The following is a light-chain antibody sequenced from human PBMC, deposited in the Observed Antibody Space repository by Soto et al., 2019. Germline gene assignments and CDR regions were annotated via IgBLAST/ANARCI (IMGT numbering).Light chain of an antibody. CDR2: WAS. V-gene: IGKV4-1*01. J-gene: IGKJ1*01. CDR3: QQYYSVPPT. CDR1: QSVFYSSNNKNY. Sequence: DIVMTQSPDSLAVSLGERATINCKSSQSVFYSSNNKNYLAWYQQKPGHPPKLLISWASTRESGVPDRFSGSGSGTDFTLTISSLQAEDVAVYYCQQYYSVPPTFGQGTNVEIK.